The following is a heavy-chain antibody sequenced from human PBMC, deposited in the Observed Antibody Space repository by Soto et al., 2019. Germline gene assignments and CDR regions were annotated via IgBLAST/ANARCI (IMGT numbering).Heavy chain of an antibody. Sequence: QVQLQQWGAGLLKPSETLSLTCAVYGGSFSGYYWSWIRQPPGKGLEWIGEINHSGSTNYNPSLKSRVTISVDTSKNQFSLKLSSVTAADTAVYYCARFWGYCSGGSCYPFDPWGQGTLVTVSS. V-gene: IGHV4-34*01. D-gene: IGHD2-15*01. CDR2: INHSGST. CDR3: ARFWGYCSGGSCYPFDP. J-gene: IGHJ5*02. CDR1: GGSFSGYY.